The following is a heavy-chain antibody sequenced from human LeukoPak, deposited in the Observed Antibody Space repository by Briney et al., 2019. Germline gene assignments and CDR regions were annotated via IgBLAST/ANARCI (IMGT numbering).Heavy chain of an antibody. CDR2: ITGSGSFV. J-gene: IGHJ5*02. CDR1: GFTFSNYE. CDR3: ARDSSGPWFDP. V-gene: IGHV3-21*01. D-gene: IGHD6-6*01. Sequence: PGGSLRLSCAASGFTFSNYEMNWVRQAPGKGLEWVSSITGSGSFVYYADSVKGRFTISRDNAKNSLFLQMNSLRAEDTAVYYCARDSSGPWFDPWGQGTLVTVSS.